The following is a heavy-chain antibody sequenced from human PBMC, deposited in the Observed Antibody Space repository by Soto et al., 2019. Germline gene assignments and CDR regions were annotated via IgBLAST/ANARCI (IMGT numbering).Heavy chain of an antibody. D-gene: IGHD2-15*01. CDR1: GYSVTSSDYY. J-gene: IGHJ6*02. Sequence: SETLSLTCIVSGYSVTSSDYYWAWIRHPPGKGLEWIGSMFYSGLTYYNPSLKSRVTLSVDTSKNQFSVRLNSVTAADTAVYYCAPLSVSLSGPYGIHVWGQGTTVTVSS. CDR3: APLSVSLSGPYGIHV. CDR2: MFYSGLT. V-gene: IGHV4-39*01.